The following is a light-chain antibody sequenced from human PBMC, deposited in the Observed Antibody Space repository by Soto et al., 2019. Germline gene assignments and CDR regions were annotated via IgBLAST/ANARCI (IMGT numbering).Light chain of an antibody. CDR3: QQYEAYPLT. V-gene: IGKV1-5*03. J-gene: IGKJ4*01. Sequence: DIQLTQSPSTLSASVEDRVTITCRASQSISSWLAWYQQKPGKAPKLLVYKASSLESEVPSRFSGSGSGTEFTLTISTLQPDDFATYYCQQYEAYPLTFGGGTKVEI. CDR2: KAS. CDR1: QSISSW.